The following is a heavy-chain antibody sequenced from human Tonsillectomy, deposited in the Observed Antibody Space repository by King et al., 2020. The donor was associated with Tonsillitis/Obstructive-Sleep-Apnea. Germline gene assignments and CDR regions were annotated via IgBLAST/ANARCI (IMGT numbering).Heavy chain of an antibody. CDR3: AGDAPPYYYDSSGYYFVAFDI. J-gene: IGHJ3*02. D-gene: IGHD3-22*01. V-gene: IGHV4-31*03. Sequence: QLQESGPGLVKPSQTLSLTCTVSGGSISSGGYYWSWIRQHPGKGLEWIGYIYYSGSTYYNPFLKSRVTISVDTSKNQFSLKLSSVTAADTAVYYCAGDAPPYYYDSSGYYFVAFDIWGQGTMVTVSS. CDR2: IYYSGST. CDR1: GGSISSGGYY.